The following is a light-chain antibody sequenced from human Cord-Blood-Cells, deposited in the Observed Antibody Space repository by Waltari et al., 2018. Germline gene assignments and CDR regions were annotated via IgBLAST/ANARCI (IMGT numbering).Light chain of an antibody. V-gene: IGLV2-14*01. J-gene: IGLJ3*02. CDR2: DVS. CDR3: SSYTSSSTWV. CDR1: SSYVGGYNY. Sequence: QSALTQPASVSGSPGQSLTISCTRTSSYVGGYNYVSWYQQHPGKAPKLMIYDVSNRPSGVSNRFSGSKSGNTASLTISGLQAEDEADYYCSSYTSSSTWVFGGGTKLTVL.